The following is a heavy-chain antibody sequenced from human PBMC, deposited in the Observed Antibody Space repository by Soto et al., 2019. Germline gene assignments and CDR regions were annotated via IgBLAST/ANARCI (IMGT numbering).Heavy chain of an antibody. Sequence: EVQLVESGGGLVKPGGSLRLSCAASGFTFSNAWMSWVRQAPGKGLEWVGRIKSKTDGGTTDYAAPVKGRFTISRDDSKTTLYLQMNSLKTEDTAVYYCTTDLNIVVVVAHYMDVWGKGTTVTVSS. D-gene: IGHD2-15*01. J-gene: IGHJ6*03. CDR1: GFTFSNAW. CDR2: IKSKTDGGTT. V-gene: IGHV3-15*01. CDR3: TTDLNIVVVVAHYMDV.